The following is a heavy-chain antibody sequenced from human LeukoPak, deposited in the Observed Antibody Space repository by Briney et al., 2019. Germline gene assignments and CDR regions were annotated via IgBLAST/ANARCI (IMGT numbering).Heavy chain of an antibody. J-gene: IGHJ3*02. CDR3: AKMKDSSGYNWGGAFDI. CDR1: GFTFGSYA. Sequence: GGSLRLSCAASGFTFGSYAMHWVRQAPGKGLEYVSAISSNGGSTYYANSVKGRFTISRDNSKNTLYLQMNSLRAEDTAVYYCAKMKDSSGYNWGGAFDIWGQGTMVTVSS. CDR2: ISSNGGST. D-gene: IGHD3-22*01. V-gene: IGHV3-64*01.